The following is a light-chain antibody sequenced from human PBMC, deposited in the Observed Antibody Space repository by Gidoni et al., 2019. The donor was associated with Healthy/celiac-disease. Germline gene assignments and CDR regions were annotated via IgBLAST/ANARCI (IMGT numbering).Light chain of an antibody. V-gene: IGKV3-11*01. J-gene: IGKJ5*01. CDR2: DAS. CDR3: QPRSNPSIT. CDR1: QSVSSY. Sequence: EIVLTQSPATLSLSPGERATLSCRDSQSVSSYLAWYQQKPGQAPRLLIYDASNRATGIPARFSGSGSGTYFTLTISCLEPEDFAVYYFQPRSNPSITFGQGTRLEIK.